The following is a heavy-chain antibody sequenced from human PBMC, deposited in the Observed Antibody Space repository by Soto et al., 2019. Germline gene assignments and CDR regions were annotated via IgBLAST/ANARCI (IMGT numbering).Heavy chain of an antibody. J-gene: IGHJ5*02. D-gene: IGHD6-13*01. CDR2: IFPNRGAT. CDR3: ARGWGIAAPGPNWFDP. V-gene: IGHV1-2*02. CDR1: GYVFTGFY. Sequence: ASVKVSCKASGYVFTGFYLHWVRQAPGQGLEWMGWIFPNRGATNYAQKFQGRVTLSRDTSLSTVYLELSGLGSDDTAVYYCARGWGIAAPGPNWFDPWGQGALVTVSS.